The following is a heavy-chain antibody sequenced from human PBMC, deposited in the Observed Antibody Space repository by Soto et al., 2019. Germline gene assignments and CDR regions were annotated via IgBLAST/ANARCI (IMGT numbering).Heavy chain of an antibody. J-gene: IGHJ4*02. CDR1: GFTFRDYH. Sequence: QVLLVQSGGGLIKPGGSLRLSCAASGFTFRDYHTNWIRQTPGKGLGGVARISGGGSDVWYADSVKGRFSISRDNADDSRYLQGNSLRFDDTAVYYCARERLALRSYDYWGQGTLVTVSS. V-gene: IGHV3-11*01. CDR3: ARERLALRSYDY. CDR2: ISGGGSDV. D-gene: IGHD1-26*01.